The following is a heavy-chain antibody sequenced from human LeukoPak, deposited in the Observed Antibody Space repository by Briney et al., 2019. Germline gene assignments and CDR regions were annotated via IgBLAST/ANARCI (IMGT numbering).Heavy chain of an antibody. J-gene: IGHJ4*02. Sequence: GGSLRLSCAASGFTFSSYSMNWVRQAPGXXXEWVSSISSSSSYIYYADSVKGRFTISRDNAKNSLYLQMNSLRAEDTAVYYCARDSNYDYVWGSYRFDYWGQGTLVTVSS. CDR3: ARDSNYDYVWGSYRFDY. D-gene: IGHD3-16*02. CDR1: GFTFSSYS. CDR2: ISSSSSYI. V-gene: IGHV3-21*01.